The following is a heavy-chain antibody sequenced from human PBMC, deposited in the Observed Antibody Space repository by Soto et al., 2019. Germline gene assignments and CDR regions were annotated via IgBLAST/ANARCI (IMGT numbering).Heavy chain of an antibody. CDR3: ERGRVDGGELDL. V-gene: IGHV3-33*01. Sequence: VQLVESGGGVVQPGRSLRLSCAASGFTFRTYGMYWVRQAPGKGLEWVAVILYDASNKNYADSVKGRFTISRDNSENTLYLQMNSLRAEDTAVYYCERGRVDGGELDLWGQGTLVTVSS. D-gene: IGHD1-26*01. J-gene: IGHJ4*02. CDR2: ILYDASNK. CDR1: GFTFRTYG.